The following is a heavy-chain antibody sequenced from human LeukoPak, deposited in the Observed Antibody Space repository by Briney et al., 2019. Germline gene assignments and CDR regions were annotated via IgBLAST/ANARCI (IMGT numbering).Heavy chain of an antibody. Sequence: PSETLSLTCTVSGGSISSSSYYWGWIRQPPGKGLEWIGSIYYSGSTYYNPSLKSRVTISVDTSKNQFSLKLSSVTAADTAVYYCARERIAAAGNNWFDPWGQGTLVTVSS. J-gene: IGHJ5*02. V-gene: IGHV4-39*01. CDR1: GGSISSSSYY. CDR2: IYYSGST. D-gene: IGHD6-13*01. CDR3: ARERIAAAGNNWFDP.